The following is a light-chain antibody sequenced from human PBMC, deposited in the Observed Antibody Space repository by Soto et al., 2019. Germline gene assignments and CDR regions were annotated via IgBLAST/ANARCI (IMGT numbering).Light chain of an antibody. CDR2: DVS. Sequence: QSVLTQPASVSGSPGQSITISCTGTSSDVGGYNYVSWYQQHPGKAPKLMIYDVSNRRSGVSNRFSGSKSGNTASLTISGLQAEDEADYYCSSYTSSSTYVVFGGGTKVTVL. CDR3: SSYTSSSTYVV. V-gene: IGLV2-14*01. J-gene: IGLJ2*01. CDR1: SSDVGGYNY.